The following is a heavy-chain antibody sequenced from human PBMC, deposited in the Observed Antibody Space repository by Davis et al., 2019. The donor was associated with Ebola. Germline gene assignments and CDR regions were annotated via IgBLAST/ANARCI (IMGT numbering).Heavy chain of an antibody. CDR3: ASLRRTITGMDDAFDI. V-gene: IGHV5-51*01. J-gene: IGHJ3*02. D-gene: IGHD2-8*02. CDR2: IYTGDSDT. CDR1: GDSFTSHW. Sequence: GESLKISCKDSGDSFTSHWIGWVRQMPGKGLEWMGIIYTGDSDTRYSPSFRGQVTISADKSIKTAFLQWSSLKASDTAMYYCASLRRTITGMDDAFDIWGQGTIVTVSS.